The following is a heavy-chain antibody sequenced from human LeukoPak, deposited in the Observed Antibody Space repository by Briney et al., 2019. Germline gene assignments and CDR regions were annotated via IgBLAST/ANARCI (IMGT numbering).Heavy chain of an antibody. J-gene: IGHJ6*03. CDR3: ARVRSPYYYYYMDV. CDR2: IYYSGST. D-gene: IGHD3-16*01. CDR1: GGSISSSSYY. V-gene: IGHV4-39*07. Sequence: SETLSLTCTVSGGSISSSSYYWGWIRQPPGKGLEWIGSIYYSGSTYYNPSLKSRATISVDTSKNQFSLKLSSVTAADTAVYYCARVRSPYYYYYMDVWGKGTTVTISS.